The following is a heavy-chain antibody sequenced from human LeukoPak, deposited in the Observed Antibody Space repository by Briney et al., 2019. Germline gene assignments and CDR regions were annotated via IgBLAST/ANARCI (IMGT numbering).Heavy chain of an antibody. CDR2: IYTSGST. CDR1: GGSISSYY. CDR3: ARDLKVRGVNWFDP. Sequence: SETLSLTCTVSGGSISSYYWSWIRQPAGKGLEWIGRIYTSGSTNYNPSLKSRVTMSVDTSKNQFSLKLSSVTAADTAVYYCARDLKVRGVNWFDPWGQGTLVTVSS. J-gene: IGHJ5*02. D-gene: IGHD3-10*01. V-gene: IGHV4-4*07.